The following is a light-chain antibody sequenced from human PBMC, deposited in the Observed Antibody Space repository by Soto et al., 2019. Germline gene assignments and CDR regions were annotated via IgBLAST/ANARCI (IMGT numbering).Light chain of an antibody. CDR2: DAS. V-gene: IGKV1-5*01. CDR3: QQLNSYPIT. Sequence: DIQMTQSPYTLSASVGDRVTITCRASQRIGDSLAWYQQRPGRAPKLLIYDASTLESGVPSRFSGSGFGTEFTLTISRLQPEDFATYYCQQLNSYPITFGQGTRLEIK. CDR1: QRIGDS. J-gene: IGKJ5*01.